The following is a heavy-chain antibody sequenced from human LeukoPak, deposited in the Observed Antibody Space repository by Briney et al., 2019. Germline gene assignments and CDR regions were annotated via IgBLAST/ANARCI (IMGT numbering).Heavy chain of an antibody. Sequence: GGSLRLSCAASGFTFRSYAMNWVRHAPGKGLEWVSVISDTGGSTYYAASVKGRFTISRDNSKNTLYLQMNSLRAEDTAVYYCAKTYCSDSFDYWGQGTLVTVSS. D-gene: IGHD3-22*01. V-gene: IGHV3-23*01. CDR2: ISDTGGST. J-gene: IGHJ4*02. CDR1: GFTFRSYA. CDR3: AKTYCSDSFDY.